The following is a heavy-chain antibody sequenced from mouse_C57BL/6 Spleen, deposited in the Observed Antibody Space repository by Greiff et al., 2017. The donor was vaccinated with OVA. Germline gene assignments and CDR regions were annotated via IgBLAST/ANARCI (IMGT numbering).Heavy chain of an antibody. CDR3: ARREGTTVVRGYFDV. Sequence: EVQLVESGPELVKPGASVKISCKASGYSFTDYNMNWVKQSNGKSLEWIGVINPNYGTTSYNQKFKGKATLTVDQSSSTAYMQLNSLTSEDSAVYYCARREGTTVVRGYFDVWGTGTTVTVSS. CDR2: INPNYGTT. D-gene: IGHD1-1*01. CDR1: GYSFTDYN. J-gene: IGHJ1*03. V-gene: IGHV1-39*01.